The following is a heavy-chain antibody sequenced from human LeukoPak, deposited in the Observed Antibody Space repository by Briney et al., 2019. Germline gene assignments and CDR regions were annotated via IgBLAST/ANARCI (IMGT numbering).Heavy chain of an antibody. V-gene: IGHV4-39*01. CDR1: GGSISTSSYY. Sequence: PSESLSLTCTVSGGSISTSSYYWCWIRQPPGKGLEWIGSIYDSGSTYYNPSLKSRVTISVDTSKNQFSLKLSSVTAADTAVYYCARHQRCSGGLCYAYYSYYMDVWGKGTTVSVSS. CDR2: IYDSGST. J-gene: IGHJ6*03. D-gene: IGHD2-15*01. CDR3: ARHQRCSGGLCYAYYSYYMDV.